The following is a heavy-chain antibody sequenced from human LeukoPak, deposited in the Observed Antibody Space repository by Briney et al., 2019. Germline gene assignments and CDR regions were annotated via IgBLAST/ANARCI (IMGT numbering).Heavy chain of an antibody. CDR2: IRSKVYGGTA. D-gene: IGHD5-12*01. J-gene: IGHJ4*02. Sequence: GGSLRLSCTAFAFTFGDYAMSWFRQAPGKGLEWVGFIRSKVYGGTAEFAASVKGRFTISRDDSKSIAYLHMNSLKTEDTAVYYCTRGHSDYDYGPFYFDYWGQGTLVTVSS. CDR3: TRGHSDYDYGPFYFDY. CDR1: AFTFGDYA. V-gene: IGHV3-49*03.